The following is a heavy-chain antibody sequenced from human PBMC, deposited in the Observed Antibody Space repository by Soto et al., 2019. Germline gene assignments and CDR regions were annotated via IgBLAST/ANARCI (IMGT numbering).Heavy chain of an antibody. J-gene: IGHJ6*02. D-gene: IGHD2-15*01. CDR1: GYTFTSYG. Sequence: QVQLVQSGAEVKKPGASVKVSCKASGYTFTSYGISWVRQAPGQGLEWMGWISAYNGNTNYAQKLQGRVTMTTDTSTSTAYMELRSLRSDDTAVYYCARDEGYCSGGSCRGYYGMDVWGQGTTVTVSS. CDR3: ARDEGYCSGGSCRGYYGMDV. CDR2: ISAYNGNT. V-gene: IGHV1-18*04.